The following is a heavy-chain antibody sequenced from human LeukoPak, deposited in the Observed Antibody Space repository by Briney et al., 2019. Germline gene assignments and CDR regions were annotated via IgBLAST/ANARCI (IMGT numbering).Heavy chain of an antibody. V-gene: IGHV4-30-4*08. J-gene: IGHJ4*02. Sequence: PSQTLSLTCTVSGGSISSGDYYWSWIRQPPGKGLEWIGYIYYSGSTYYNPSLKSRVTISVDTSKNQFSLKLSSVTAADTAVYYCARTYCGGDCYYGYWGQGTLVTVSS. D-gene: IGHD2-21*01. CDR3: ARTYCGGDCYYGY. CDR2: IYYSGST. CDR1: GGSISSGDYY.